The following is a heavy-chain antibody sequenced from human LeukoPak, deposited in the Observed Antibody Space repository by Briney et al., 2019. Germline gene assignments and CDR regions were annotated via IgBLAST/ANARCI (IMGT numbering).Heavy chain of an antibody. Sequence: SVKVSCKASGGTFSSYAISWVRQAPGPGLEWMGRIIPILGTANYAQKFQGRVTITTDESTSTAYMELSSLRSEDTAVYYCASGYSYGYYFDYWGQGTLVTVSS. CDR1: GGTFSSYA. CDR2: IIPILGTA. D-gene: IGHD5-18*01. V-gene: IGHV1-69*11. CDR3: ASGYSYGYYFDY. J-gene: IGHJ4*02.